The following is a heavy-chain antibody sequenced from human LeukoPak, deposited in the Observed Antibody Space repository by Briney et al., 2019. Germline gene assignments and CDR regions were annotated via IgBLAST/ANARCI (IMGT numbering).Heavy chain of an antibody. CDR1: GYTFTSYA. D-gene: IGHD3-10*01. V-gene: IGHV1-3*01. J-gene: IGHJ5*02. CDR3: ARDRSMVRGVYNWFDP. CDR2: INAGNGNT. Sequence: ASVKVSCKASGYTFTSYAMHRVRQAPGQRLEWMGWINAGNGNTKYSQKFQGRVTITRDTSASTAYMELSSLRSEDTAVYYCARDRSMVRGVYNWFDPWGQGTLVTVSS.